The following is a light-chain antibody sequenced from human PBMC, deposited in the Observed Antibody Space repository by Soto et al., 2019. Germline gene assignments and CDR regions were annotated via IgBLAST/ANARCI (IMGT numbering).Light chain of an antibody. Sequence: FVLPQSPTTLSVAPGERAPLSCRASQSVSEYLAWYQQKPGQAPRLLIYGASTRATGIPARFSGSGSGTEFTLTISSLRSEDFAVYYCQQYHIWPSITFGQGTRLEIK. CDR3: QQYHIWPSIT. CDR1: QSVSEY. CDR2: GAS. J-gene: IGKJ5*01. V-gene: IGKV3-15*01.